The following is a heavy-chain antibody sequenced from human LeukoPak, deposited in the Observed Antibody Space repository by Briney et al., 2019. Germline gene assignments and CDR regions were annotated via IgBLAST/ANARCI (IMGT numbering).Heavy chain of an antibody. D-gene: IGHD3-22*01. Sequence: GRSLRLSCAASGFTFSSYAMSWVRQAPGKGLEWVSAISGSGGSTYYADSVKGRFTISRDNSKNTLYLQMNSLRAEDTAVYYCAKRMISMIVVVNDAFDIWGQGTMVTVSS. CDR1: GFTFSSYA. V-gene: IGHV3-23*01. CDR2: ISGSGGST. CDR3: AKRMISMIVVVNDAFDI. J-gene: IGHJ3*02.